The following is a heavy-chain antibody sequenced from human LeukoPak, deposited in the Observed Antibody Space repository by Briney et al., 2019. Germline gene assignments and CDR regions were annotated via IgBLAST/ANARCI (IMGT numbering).Heavy chain of an antibody. CDR2: ISYDGSNK. D-gene: IGHD2-2*02. CDR1: GFTFSSYA. J-gene: IGHJ4*02. Sequence: QPGGSLRPSCAASGFTFSSYAMHWVRQAPGKGLEWVAVISYDGSNKYYADSVKGRFTISRDNSKNTVYLQMRNLRVEHTAVYYCAKVVAGNTDYYFDYWGQGILVAVSS. CDR3: AKVVAGNTDYYFDY. V-gene: IGHV3-30-3*01.